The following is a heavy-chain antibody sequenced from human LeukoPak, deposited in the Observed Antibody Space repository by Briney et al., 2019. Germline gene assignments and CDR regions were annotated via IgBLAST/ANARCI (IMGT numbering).Heavy chain of an antibody. CDR3: GRDALVGYFSYYYMDV. J-gene: IGHJ6*03. Sequence: TSETLSLTCTVSGGSISSHYWTWIRQSPVKGLEWIGDISNSGSTSYNPSLKSRVTISMDTSKNQFSLKLSSVTAADTAVYYCGRDALVGYFSYYYMDVWGKGTTVTVSS. D-gene: IGHD2-15*01. CDR2: ISNSGST. V-gene: IGHV4-59*11. CDR1: GGSISSHY.